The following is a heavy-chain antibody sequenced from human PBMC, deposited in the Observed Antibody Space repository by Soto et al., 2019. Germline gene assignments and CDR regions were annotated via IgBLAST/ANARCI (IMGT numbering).Heavy chain of an antibody. CDR2: IWYDGSNK. Sequence: GGSLRLSXATSGFTFNTYGMNWVRQAPGKGLEWVAFIWYDGSNKYYADSVKGRFTVSRDNSKNIVYLQMKSLRGEDTAVYYCARVGVAGTTAHFDYWGQGTLVTVSS. CDR1: GFTFNTYG. CDR3: ARVGVAGTTAHFDY. J-gene: IGHJ4*02. V-gene: IGHV3-33*01. D-gene: IGHD1-1*01.